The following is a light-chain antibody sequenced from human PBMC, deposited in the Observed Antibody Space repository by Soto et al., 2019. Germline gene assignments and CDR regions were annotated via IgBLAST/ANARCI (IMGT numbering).Light chain of an antibody. CDR2: EAY. CDR3: QQRNICPPLFT. CDR1: QSVSTY. Sequence: EIVLTQSPATLSLSPGERATLSCRASQSVSTYLAWYQQKPGHAPRLLMYEAYNWATGIPARFSGSGSGTDFTLTISSLESEDFAVYYCQQRNICPPLFTFGPGTKVDVK. J-gene: IGKJ3*01. V-gene: IGKV3-11*01.